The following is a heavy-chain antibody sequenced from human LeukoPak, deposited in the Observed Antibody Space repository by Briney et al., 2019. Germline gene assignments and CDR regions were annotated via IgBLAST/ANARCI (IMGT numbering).Heavy chain of an antibody. V-gene: IGHV3-33*01. J-gene: IGHJ4*02. Sequence: GGSLRLSCAAFGFTFSSYGMHWVRQAPGKGLEWVAVIWYDGSNKYYADSVKGRFTISRDNSKNTLYLQMNSLRAEDTAVYYCARGARYFDGLLPDYYFDYWGQGTLVTVSS. CDR3: ARGARYFDGLLPDYYFDY. CDR1: GFTFSSYG. D-gene: IGHD3-9*01. CDR2: IWYDGSNK.